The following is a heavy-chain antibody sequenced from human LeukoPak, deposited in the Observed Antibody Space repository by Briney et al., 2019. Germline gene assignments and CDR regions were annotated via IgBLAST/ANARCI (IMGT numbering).Heavy chain of an antibody. Sequence: VASVKVSCKASGYTFTGYYMHWVRQAPGQGLEWMGWINPNSGGTNYAQKFQGRVTMTRDTSISTAYMELSRLRSDDTAVYYCARDRGYYYDSSGYYPDAFDIWGQGTMVTVSS. D-gene: IGHD3-22*01. CDR3: ARDRGYYYDSSGYYPDAFDI. CDR2: INPNSGGT. V-gene: IGHV1-2*02. J-gene: IGHJ3*02. CDR1: GYTFTGYY.